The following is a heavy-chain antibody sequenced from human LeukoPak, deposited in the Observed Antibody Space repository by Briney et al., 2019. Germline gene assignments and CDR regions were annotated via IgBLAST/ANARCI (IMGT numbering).Heavy chain of an antibody. CDR3: ARGLLGAAFDI. Sequence: PGGSLRLSCAASGFTLSNAWMNWVRQAPGKGLEWVGLIKSKTNGETRDYAAPVKGRFTISRDDSDNTLYLQMNSLKNEDTAVYYCARGLLGAAFDIWGQGTMVTVSS. D-gene: IGHD2-15*01. CDR2: IKSKTNGETR. CDR1: GFTLSNAW. J-gene: IGHJ3*02. V-gene: IGHV3-15*01.